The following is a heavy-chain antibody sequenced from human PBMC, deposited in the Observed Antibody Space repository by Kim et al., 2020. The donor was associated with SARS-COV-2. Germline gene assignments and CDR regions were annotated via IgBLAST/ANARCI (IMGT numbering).Heavy chain of an antibody. CDR1: GFIFSSFA. Sequence: GGSLRLSCAASGFIFSSFAMSWVRQAPGKGLEWVSAITSSGSITYYADSVKGRFTISRDNSKNTLYLQMNSLRAEDTAIYYCAKGRIQQGTFRYHYYAMDVWGQGTTVTVSS. J-gene: IGHJ6*02. V-gene: IGHV3-23*01. D-gene: IGHD5-18*01. CDR3: AKGRIQQGTFRYHYYAMDV. CDR2: ITSSGSIT.